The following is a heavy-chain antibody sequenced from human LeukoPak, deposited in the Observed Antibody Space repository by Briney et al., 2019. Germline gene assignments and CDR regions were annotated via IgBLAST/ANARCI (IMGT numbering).Heavy chain of an antibody. CDR3: ARDSLSETYAEYFQH. V-gene: IGHV3-33*08. D-gene: IGHD3-16*02. CDR1: GFTFSSYA. CDR2: IWYDGSNK. J-gene: IGHJ1*01. Sequence: GGSLRLSCAASGFTFSSYAMHWVRQAPGKGLEWVAVIWYDGSNKYYADSVKGRFTISRDNSKNTLYLQMNSLRAEDTAVYYCARDSLSETYAEYFQHWGQGTLVTVSS.